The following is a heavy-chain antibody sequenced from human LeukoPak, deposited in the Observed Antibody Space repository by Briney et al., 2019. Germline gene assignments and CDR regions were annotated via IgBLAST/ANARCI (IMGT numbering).Heavy chain of an antibody. V-gene: IGHV1-3*01. D-gene: IGHD2-15*01. Sequence: GASVKVSCKASGYTFTSYAMHWVRQAPGQRLEWMGWINAGNGNTKYSQKFQGRVTITRDTSASTAYMELSSLRSEDTAVYYCARDKYCSGGSCYSDAFDIWGQGTMVTVSS. CDR1: GYTFTSYA. CDR3: ARDKYCSGGSCYSDAFDI. CDR2: INAGNGNT. J-gene: IGHJ3*02.